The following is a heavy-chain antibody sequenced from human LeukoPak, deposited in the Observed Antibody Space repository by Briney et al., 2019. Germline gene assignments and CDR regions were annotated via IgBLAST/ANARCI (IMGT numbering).Heavy chain of an antibody. Sequence: SETLSLTCAVYGGSFSGYYWSWIRQPPGKGLEWIGEINHSGSTNYNPSLKSRVTISVDTSKDQFSLKLSSVTAADTAVYYCARGTLIAALYWGQGTLVTVSS. CDR3: ARGTLIAALY. D-gene: IGHD6-13*01. CDR1: GGSFSGYY. J-gene: IGHJ4*02. CDR2: INHSGST. V-gene: IGHV4-34*01.